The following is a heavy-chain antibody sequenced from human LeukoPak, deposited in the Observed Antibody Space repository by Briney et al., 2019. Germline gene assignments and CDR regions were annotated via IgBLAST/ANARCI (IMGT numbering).Heavy chain of an antibody. CDR2: ISAYNGNT. CDR1: GYTFTSYG. J-gene: IGHJ6*03. D-gene: IGHD3-9*01. V-gene: IGHV1-18*01. CDR3: ARTASQYDILTGYSKYYYYYMDV. Sequence: ASVKVSCKASGYTFTSYGISWVRQAPGQGLEWMGWISAYNGNTNYAQKLQGRVTMTTDTSTSTAYMELRSLRSDDTAVYYCARTASQYDILTGYSKYYYYYMDVWGKGTTVTVCS.